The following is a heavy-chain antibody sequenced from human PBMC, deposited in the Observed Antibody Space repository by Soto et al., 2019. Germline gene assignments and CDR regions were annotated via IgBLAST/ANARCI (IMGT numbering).Heavy chain of an antibody. V-gene: IGHV4-61*08. D-gene: IGHD6-19*01. CDR3: ARVAVAGTRVDY. J-gene: IGHJ4*02. CDR1: GVSIRSGDCY. CDR2: IYYSENT. Sequence: PSETLSLTCTVSGVSIRSGDCYWSWIRQTPGKGLEWIGYIYYSENTNYNPSLKSRVTISVDKSKNQFSLKLSSVTAADTAVYYCARVAVAGTRVDYWGQGTLVTV.